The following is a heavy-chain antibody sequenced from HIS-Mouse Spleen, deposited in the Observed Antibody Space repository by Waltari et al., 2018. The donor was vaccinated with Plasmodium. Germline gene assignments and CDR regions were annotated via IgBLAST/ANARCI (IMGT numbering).Heavy chain of an antibody. D-gene: IGHD6-19*01. CDR2: INNSGST. V-gene: IGHV4-34*01. J-gene: IGHJ4*02. CDR1: GGSFSGYY. Sequence: QVQLQQWGAGLLKPSETLSLTCAVYGGSFSGYYWSWIRPPPGKGLGWIGEINNSGSTNDNPSLKSRVTISVDTSKNQFSLKLSSVTAADTAVYYCARGPGYSSGWYYFDYWGQGTLVTVSS. CDR3: ARGPGYSSGWYYFDY.